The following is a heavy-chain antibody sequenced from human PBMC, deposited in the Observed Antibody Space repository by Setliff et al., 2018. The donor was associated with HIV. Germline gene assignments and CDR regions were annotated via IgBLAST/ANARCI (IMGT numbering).Heavy chain of an antibody. V-gene: IGHV4-39*01. Sequence: SETLSLTCTVSGGSLGNSNYYWGWIRQPPGKGLEWIGSMSYSGSTYYNPSLKSRVTISVDTSKKQFSLKLSSVTAADTAVYYCAKSDTTMDGGTPFYMDVWGKGTAVTVSS. J-gene: IGHJ6*03. D-gene: IGHD3-10*01. CDR2: MSYSGST. CDR1: GGSLGNSNYY. CDR3: AKSDTTMDGGTPFYMDV.